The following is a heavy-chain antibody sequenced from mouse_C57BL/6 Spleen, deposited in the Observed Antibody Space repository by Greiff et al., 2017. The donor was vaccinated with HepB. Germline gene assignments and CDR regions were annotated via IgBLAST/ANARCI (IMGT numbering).Heavy chain of an antibody. CDR1: GYTFTDYY. CDR3: ASPYYGSSYYYAMDY. CDR2: INPNNGGT. V-gene: IGHV1-26*01. D-gene: IGHD1-1*01. J-gene: IGHJ4*01. Sequence: EVQLQQSGPELVKPGASVKISCKASGYTFTDYYMNWVKQSHGKSLEWIGDINPNNGGTSYNQKFKGKATLTVDKSSSTAYMELRSLTSEDSAVYYCASPYYGSSYYYAMDYWGQGTSVTVSS.